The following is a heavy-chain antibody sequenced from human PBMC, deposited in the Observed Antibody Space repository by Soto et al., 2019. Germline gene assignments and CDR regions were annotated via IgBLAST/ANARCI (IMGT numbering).Heavy chain of an antibody. CDR2: IYYNGFT. Sequence: SETLSLTCTVSGGSISSYYWSWIRQPPGKGLEWIGYIYYNGFTDYHPSLKSRVTISLDTSKNQFSLKLSSVTAADTAVYYCARGSYFYYFDYWGQGTLVTVSS. V-gene: IGHV4-59*01. D-gene: IGHD3-10*01. J-gene: IGHJ4*02. CDR1: GGSISSYY. CDR3: ARGSYFYYFDY.